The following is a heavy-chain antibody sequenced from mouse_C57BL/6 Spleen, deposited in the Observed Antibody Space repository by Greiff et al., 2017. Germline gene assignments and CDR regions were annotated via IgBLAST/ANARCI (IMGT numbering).Heavy chain of an antibody. CDR2: IYPRSGNT. Sequence: QVQLQQSGAELSRPGASVKLSCKASGYTFTSYGISWVKQRTGQGLEWIGEIYPRSGNTYYNEKFKGKATLTADKSSSTAYMELRSLTSEDSAVYFCARYDGYYGVVYYAMDHWAQGSSVTVSS. V-gene: IGHV1-81*01. CDR3: ARYDGYYGVVYYAMDH. CDR1: GYTFTSYG. J-gene: IGHJ4*01. D-gene: IGHD2-3*01.